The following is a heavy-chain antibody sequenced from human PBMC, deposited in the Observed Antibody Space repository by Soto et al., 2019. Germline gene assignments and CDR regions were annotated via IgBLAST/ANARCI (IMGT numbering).Heavy chain of an antibody. D-gene: IGHD3-10*01. CDR2: MRSKANSYAT. J-gene: IGHJ3*02. CDR3: TRQGITMVRGVIITYAFDI. V-gene: IGHV3-73*01. CDR1: GFTVSGSA. Sequence: VGSLRLSCAASGFTVSGSAVDWVRQASGKGLEWVGRMRSKANSYATAYAASVKGRFTISRDDSKNTGYLQMNSLKTEDTAVYYCTRQGITMVRGVIITYAFDIWGQGTMVTVSS.